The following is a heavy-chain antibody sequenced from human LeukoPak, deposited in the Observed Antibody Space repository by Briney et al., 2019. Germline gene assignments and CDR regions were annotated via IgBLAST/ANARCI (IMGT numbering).Heavy chain of an antibody. J-gene: IGHJ6*03. Sequence: GGSLRLSCAASGFTFSSYEMNWVRQAPGKGLEWVSYTSNSGSTIYYADSVKGRFTISRDNAKNSLYLQMNSLRAEDTAVYYCARGSLYYFYYMDVWGKGTTVTISS. CDR1: GFTFSSYE. V-gene: IGHV3-48*03. CDR2: TSNSGSTI. CDR3: ARGSLYYFYYMDV.